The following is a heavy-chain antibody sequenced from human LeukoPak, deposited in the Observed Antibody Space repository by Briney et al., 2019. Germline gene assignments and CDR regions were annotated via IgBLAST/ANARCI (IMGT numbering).Heavy chain of an antibody. J-gene: IGHJ6*02. Sequence: GRSLRLSCAASGFTFNNYGIHWVRQAPGKGLEWVALIWYDGTNKYYADSVKGRFTISRDNSKNTLYLQMNSLRAEDTAVYYCARESGNGLDVWGQGTTVTVSS. CDR1: GFTFNNYG. CDR2: IWYDGTNK. CDR3: ARESGNGLDV. V-gene: IGHV3-33*01. D-gene: IGHD3-10*01.